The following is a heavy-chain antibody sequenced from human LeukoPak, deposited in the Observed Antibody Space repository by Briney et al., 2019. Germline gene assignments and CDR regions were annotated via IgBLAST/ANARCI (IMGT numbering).Heavy chain of an antibody. Sequence: GSLRLSCAVSRFSISGYSMNWVRQAPGKGLEWVSSISSSSSYIYYADSVKGRFTISRDNAKNSLYLQMNSLRAEDTAVYYCTIAVAGQTPTHFDYWGQGTLVTVSS. J-gene: IGHJ4*02. CDR1: RFSISGYS. D-gene: IGHD6-19*01. V-gene: IGHV3-21*01. CDR2: ISSSSSYI. CDR3: TIAVAGQTPTHFDY.